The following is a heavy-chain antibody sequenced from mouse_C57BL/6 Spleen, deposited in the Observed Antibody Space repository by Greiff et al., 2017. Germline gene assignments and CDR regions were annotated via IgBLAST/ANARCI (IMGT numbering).Heavy chain of an antibody. D-gene: IGHD1-1*01. V-gene: IGHV1-81*01. J-gene: IGHJ1*03. CDR3: AREVSGSSYDGYFDV. CDR2: IYPRSGNT. Sequence: QVQLKESGAELARPGASVKLSCKASGYTFTSYGISWVKQRTGQGLEWIGEIYPRSGNTYYNEKFKGKATLTADKSSSTAYMELRSLTSEASAVYFCAREVSGSSYDGYFDVWGTGTTVTVSS. CDR1: GYTFTSYG.